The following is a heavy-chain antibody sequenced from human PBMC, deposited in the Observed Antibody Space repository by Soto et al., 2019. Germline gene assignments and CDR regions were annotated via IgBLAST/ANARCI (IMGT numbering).Heavy chain of an antibody. CDR2: IYYSGST. V-gene: IGHV4-31*03. D-gene: IGHD3-22*01. J-gene: IGHJ4*02. Sequence: PSETLSLTCTVSGGSISRGGYYWSWIRQHPGKGLEWIGYIYYSGSTYYNPSLKSRVTISVDTSKNQFSLKLSSVTAADTAVYYCATGAGSSGSVLDYWGQGTMVTVSS. CDR1: GGSISRGGYY. CDR3: ATGAGSSGSVLDY.